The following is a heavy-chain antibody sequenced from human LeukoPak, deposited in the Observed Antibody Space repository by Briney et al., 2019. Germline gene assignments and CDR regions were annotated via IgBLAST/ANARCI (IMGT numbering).Heavy chain of an antibody. CDR3: ARGGGAGYCSGGSCVPFDY. CDR1: GGSISSYY. Sequence: SETLSLTCTVSGGSISSYYWSWIRQPPGKGLEWIGYIYYSGSTNYNPSLKSRVTISVDTSKNQSSLKLSSVTAADTAVYYCARGGGAGYCSGGSCVPFDYWGQGTLVTVSS. CDR2: IYYSGST. D-gene: IGHD2-15*01. J-gene: IGHJ4*02. V-gene: IGHV4-59*01.